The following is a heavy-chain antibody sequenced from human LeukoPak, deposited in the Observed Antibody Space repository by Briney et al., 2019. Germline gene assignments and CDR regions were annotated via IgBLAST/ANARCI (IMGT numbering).Heavy chain of an antibody. CDR3: ARAARYCSGGSCFSPRTFDI. V-gene: IGHV7-4-1*02. Sequence: ASVKVSCKASGYTFNKQAMNWVRQAPGQGLEWMGWITTDTGSPRYAQGFTGRFVFSLDTSVTTAYLQITSLEAEDTAMYYCARAARYCSGGSCFSPRTFDIWGQGTMVTVS. J-gene: IGHJ3*02. CDR2: ITTDTGSP. CDR1: GYTFNKQA. D-gene: IGHD2-15*01.